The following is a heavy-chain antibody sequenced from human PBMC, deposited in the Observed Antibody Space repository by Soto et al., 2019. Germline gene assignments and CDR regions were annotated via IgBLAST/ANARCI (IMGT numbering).Heavy chain of an antibody. D-gene: IGHD6-13*01. J-gene: IGHJ6*02. Sequence: LRLSCAASGFTFSSYWMSWVRQAPGKGLEWVANIKQDGSEKYYVDSVKGRFTISRDNAKNSLYLQMNSLRAEDTAVYYCARVEAAAGTWGYYYYGMDVWGQGTTVTVSS. CDR3: ARVEAAAGTWGYYYYGMDV. V-gene: IGHV3-7*03. CDR1: GFTFSSYW. CDR2: IKQDGSEK.